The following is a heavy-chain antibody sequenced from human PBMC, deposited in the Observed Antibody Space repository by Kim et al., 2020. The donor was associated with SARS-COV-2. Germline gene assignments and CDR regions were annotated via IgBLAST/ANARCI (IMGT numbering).Heavy chain of an antibody. CDR3: ARTELGDFDY. V-gene: IGHV1-2*02. J-gene: IGHJ4*02. D-gene: IGHD7-27*01. CDR2: GT. Sequence: GTNYAQKFQGRVTLTRDTSISTAYMELSRLRSDDTAVYYCARTELGDFDYWGQGTLVTVSS.